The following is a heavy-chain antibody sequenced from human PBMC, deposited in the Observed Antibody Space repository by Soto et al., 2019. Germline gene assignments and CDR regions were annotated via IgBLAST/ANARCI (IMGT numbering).Heavy chain of an antibody. J-gene: IGHJ5*02. V-gene: IGHV1-2*02. CDR1: GFSFTGYY. Sequence: ASVKVSCKASGFSFTGYYIHWLRQAPGQGLEWMGWINAHSGGTEYAQKFKGRVTLTRDTSIATAYLTLTSLTSDDTALYYCAKDLTRQLAYWLDPWGQGTKVTVYS. D-gene: IGHD6-6*01. CDR2: INAHSGGT. CDR3: AKDLTRQLAYWLDP.